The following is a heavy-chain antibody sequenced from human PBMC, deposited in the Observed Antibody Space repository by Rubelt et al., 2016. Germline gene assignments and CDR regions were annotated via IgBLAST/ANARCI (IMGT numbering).Heavy chain of an antibody. J-gene: IGHJ3*02. D-gene: IGHD2-2*01. CDR1: GGSFSGYY. CDR2: INHSGST. CDR3: ATPRYCSSTSCYRERHAFDI. Sequence: QVQLQQWGAGLLKPSETLSLTCAVYGGSFSGYYWSWISQPPGKGLEWIGEINHSGSTTYNPSRKSQVTISVHTATIQFLLKLISVTASDTAVYYCATPRYCSSTSCYRERHAFDIWGQGTMVTVSS. V-gene: IGHV4-34*01.